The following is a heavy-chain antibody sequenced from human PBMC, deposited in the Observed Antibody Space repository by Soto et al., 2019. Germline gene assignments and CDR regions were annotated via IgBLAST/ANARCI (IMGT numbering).Heavy chain of an antibody. J-gene: IGHJ4*02. CDR2: ISGSGGSA. Sequence: EVQLLESGGGLVQPGGSLRISCAASGFTFSSYAMNWVRQAPGKGLECLSTISGSGGSAYYADSVKGRFTMTRDNSKNTLHLQMNSLRAEDTAVYYCAKASDYDDILTGLHWGQGTLVTVSA. V-gene: IGHV3-23*01. CDR1: GFTFSSYA. D-gene: IGHD3-9*01. CDR3: AKASDYDDILTGLH.